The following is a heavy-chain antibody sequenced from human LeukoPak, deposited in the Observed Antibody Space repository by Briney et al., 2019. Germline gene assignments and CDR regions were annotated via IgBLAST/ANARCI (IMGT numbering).Heavy chain of an antibody. Sequence: SGGSLRLSCAASGFTFSSYEMNWVRQAPGKGLEWVSYISSSGSTIYYADSVKGRFTMSRDNAKNSLYLQMNSLRAEDTAVYYCARDRGEHWTGFSDYWGQGTLVTVSS. V-gene: IGHV3-48*03. CDR2: ISSSGSTI. D-gene: IGHD3/OR15-3a*01. CDR3: ARDRGEHWTGFSDY. J-gene: IGHJ4*02. CDR1: GFTFSSYE.